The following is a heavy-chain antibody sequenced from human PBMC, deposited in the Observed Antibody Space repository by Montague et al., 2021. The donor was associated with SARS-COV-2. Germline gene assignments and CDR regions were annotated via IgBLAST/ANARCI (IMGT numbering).Heavy chain of an antibody. J-gene: IGHJ4*02. CDR2: IKPDGSTT. Sequence: SLSLSCAASGFTFSTYWMHWVRQAPGKGLVWVSRIKPDGSTTYYADSVKGRFTISRDNAKNTVFLQMNSLRTEDTAVYYCIRGMQEGGQGTLVTVSS. CDR3: IRGMQE. V-gene: IGHV3-74*01. CDR1: GFTFSTYW.